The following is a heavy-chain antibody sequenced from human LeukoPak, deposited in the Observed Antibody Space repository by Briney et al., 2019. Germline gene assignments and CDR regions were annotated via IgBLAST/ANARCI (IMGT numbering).Heavy chain of an antibody. D-gene: IGHD2/OR15-2a*01. CDR3: ARTFRDYYYYMDV. J-gene: IGHJ6*03. V-gene: IGHV3-7*01. CDR1: GFTFSSYW. Sequence: GGSLRLSCAASGFTFSSYWMTWVRQAPGKGLEWVANIKQDGSDKYYMDSVKGRFTISRDNAKNSLYLQMNSLRAEDTAVYYCARTFRDYYYYMDVWGKGTTVTVSS. CDR2: IKQDGSDK.